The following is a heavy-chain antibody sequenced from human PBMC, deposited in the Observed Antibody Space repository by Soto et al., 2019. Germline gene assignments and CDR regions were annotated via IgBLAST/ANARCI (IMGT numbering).Heavy chain of an antibody. Sequence: ASVKVSCKASGYTFTSYGISWVRQAPGQGLEWMGWISAYNGNTNYAQKLQGRVTMTTDTSTSTAYMELRSLRSDDTAVYYCARRLVTIFGVVIPTDYYYGMDVWGQGTTVTV. CDR2: ISAYNGNT. V-gene: IGHV1-18*01. CDR3: ARRLVTIFGVVIPTDYYYGMDV. D-gene: IGHD3-3*01. J-gene: IGHJ6*02. CDR1: GYTFTSYG.